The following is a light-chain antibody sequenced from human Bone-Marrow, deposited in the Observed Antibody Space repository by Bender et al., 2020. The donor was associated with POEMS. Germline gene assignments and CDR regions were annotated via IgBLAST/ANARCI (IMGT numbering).Light chain of an antibody. CDR2: EGT. V-gene: IGLV2-11*01. J-gene: IGLJ3*02. CDR1: SSDVGGYNY. CDR3: SSYAGISVVL. Sequence: QSALTQPRSVSGSPGQSVTISCTGTSSDVGGYNYVSWYQQHSGKAPKLMIYEGTTRPSGVSNRFSGSKSGNTASLTISGLQAEDEADYYCSSYAGISVVLFGGGTKLTVL.